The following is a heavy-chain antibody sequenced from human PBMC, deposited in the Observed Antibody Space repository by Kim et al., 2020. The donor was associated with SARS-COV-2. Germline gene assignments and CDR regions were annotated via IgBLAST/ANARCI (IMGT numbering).Heavy chain of an antibody. CDR1: GFTFGDYA. Sequence: GGSLRLSCTASGFTFGDYAMSWFRQAPGKGLEWVGFIRSKAYGGTTEYAASVKGRFTISRDDSKSIAYLQMNSLKTEDTAVYYCTRDPLKWELDKYYFDYWGQGTLVNVSS. CDR3: TRDPLKWELDKYYFDY. CDR2: IRSKAYGGTT. J-gene: IGHJ4*02. D-gene: IGHD1-26*01. V-gene: IGHV3-49*03.